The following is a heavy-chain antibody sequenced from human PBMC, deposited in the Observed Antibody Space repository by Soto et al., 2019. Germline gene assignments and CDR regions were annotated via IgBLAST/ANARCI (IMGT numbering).Heavy chain of an antibody. CDR3: ARVEARNLWFGELLQRYYYYYGMDV. D-gene: IGHD3-10*01. CDR2: INHSGST. CDR1: GGSFSGYY. J-gene: IGHJ6*02. V-gene: IGHV4-34*01. Sequence: PSETLSLTCAVYGGSFSGYYWSWIRQPPGKGLEWIGEINHSGSTNYNPSLKSRVTISVDTSKNQFSLKLSSVTAADTAVYYCARVEARNLWFGELLQRYYYYYGMDVWGQGTTVTVSS.